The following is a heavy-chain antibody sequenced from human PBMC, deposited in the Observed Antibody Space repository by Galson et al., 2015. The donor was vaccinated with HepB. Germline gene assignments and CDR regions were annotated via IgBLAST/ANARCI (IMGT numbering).Heavy chain of an antibody. CDR1: GYTLTELS. J-gene: IGHJ6*02. V-gene: IGHV1-24*01. CDR3: ATPLPAYGSNQNYGMDV. Sequence: SVKVSCKVSGYTLTELSMHWVRQAPGKGLEWMGGFDPEDGETIYAQKFQGRVTMTEDTSTDTAYMELSSLRSEDTAVHYCATPLPAYGSNQNYGMDVWGQGTTVTVSS. CDR2: FDPEDGET. D-gene: IGHD3-10*01.